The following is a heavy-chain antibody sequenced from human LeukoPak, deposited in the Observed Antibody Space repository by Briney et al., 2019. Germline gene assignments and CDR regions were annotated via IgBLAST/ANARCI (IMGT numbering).Heavy chain of an antibody. D-gene: IGHD3-22*01. J-gene: IGHJ4*02. V-gene: IGHV1-2*02. CDR3: ARVRGGDSSGYYLGDFDY. Sequence: GASVKVSCKASGYTFTGYYMHWVRQAPGQGLEWTGWINPNSGGTNYAQKFQGRVTMTRDTSISTAYMELSRLRSDDAAVYYCARVRGGDSSGYYLGDFDYWGQGTLVTVSS. CDR1: GYTFTGYY. CDR2: INPNSGGT.